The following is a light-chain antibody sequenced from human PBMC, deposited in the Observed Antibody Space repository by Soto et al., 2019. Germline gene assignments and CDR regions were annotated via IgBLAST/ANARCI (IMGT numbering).Light chain of an antibody. CDR1: RSNIGTNY. Sequence: QSVLTQPPSASGTPGQRGTISCSGGRSNIGTNYVHWYQKLPGTAPKLLIYSSDHRPSGVPDRFSGTKSGTSASLVISGLQSEDEGDYYCAAWDDSLSGVIFGGGTKLTVL. J-gene: IGLJ2*01. CDR2: SSD. CDR3: AAWDDSLSGVI. V-gene: IGLV1-44*01.